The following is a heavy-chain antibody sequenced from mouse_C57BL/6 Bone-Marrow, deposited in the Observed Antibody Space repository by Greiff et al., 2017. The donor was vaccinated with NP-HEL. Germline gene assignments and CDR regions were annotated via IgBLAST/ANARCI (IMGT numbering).Heavy chain of an antibody. CDR1: GFSLTSYG. V-gene: IGHV2-3*01. D-gene: IGHD2-12*01. CDR3: AKRYD. J-gene: IGHJ2*01. CDR2: IWGDGST. Sequence: VKLVESGPGLVAPSQSLSITCTVSGFSLTSYGVSWVRQPPGKGLEWLGVIWGDGSTNYHSALISRLSISKDNSKSQGFFKLNSLQPADTATYYCAKRYDWWQRTTLTVSS.